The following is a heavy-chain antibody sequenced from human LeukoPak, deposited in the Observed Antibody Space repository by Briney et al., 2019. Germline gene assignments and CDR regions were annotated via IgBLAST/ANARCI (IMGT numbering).Heavy chain of an antibody. CDR2: INTDGTVT. CDR3: ATKQWLAPPPDS. Sequence: PGGFLRLSCAASGFTFSKDWMLWVRQAPGKGLESVSRINTDGTVTTYADSVKGRFTVSRDNADNTMFLQMNSVRDEDTAVYYCATKQWLAPPPDSWGQGTPVTVSS. V-gene: IGHV3-74*01. J-gene: IGHJ4*02. D-gene: IGHD6-19*01. CDR1: GFTFSKDW.